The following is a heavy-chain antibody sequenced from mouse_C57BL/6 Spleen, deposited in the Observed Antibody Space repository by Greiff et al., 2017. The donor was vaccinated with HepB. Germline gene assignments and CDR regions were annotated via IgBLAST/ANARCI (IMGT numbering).Heavy chain of an antibody. Sequence: QVQLKESGPELVKPGASVKISCKASGYAFSSSWMNWVKQRPGKGLEWIGRIYPGDGDTNYNGKFKGKATLTADKSSSTAYMQLSSLTSEDSAVYFCARGGIYYGYDSYAMDYWGQGTSVTVSS. V-gene: IGHV1-82*01. CDR1: GYAFSSSW. CDR3: ARGGIYYGYDSYAMDY. CDR2: IYPGDGDT. J-gene: IGHJ4*01. D-gene: IGHD2-2*01.